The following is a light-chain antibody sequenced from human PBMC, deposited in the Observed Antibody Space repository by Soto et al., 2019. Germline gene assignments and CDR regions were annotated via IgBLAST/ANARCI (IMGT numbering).Light chain of an antibody. J-gene: IGKJ3*01. CDR1: QSVTSSY. CDR3: QQHDSSPFT. V-gene: IGKV3-20*01. CDR2: GAS. Sequence: EVVLTQSPGTLSFSPGERATLSCRASQSVTSSYLAWYQQKPGQAPRLLIYGASTRATGIPDRFSASGSGTDFTLTISRLEPEDFAVYYCQQHDSSPFTFGPGTKVDIK.